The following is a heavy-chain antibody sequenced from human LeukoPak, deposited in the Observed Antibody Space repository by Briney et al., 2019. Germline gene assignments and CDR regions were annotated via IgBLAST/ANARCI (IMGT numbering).Heavy chain of an antibody. Sequence: SVKVSCKASGGTFSSYAISWVRQAPGQGLEWMGGIIPIFGTANYAQKFQGRVTITADESTSTAYMELSSLRSEDTAVYYCARVPGRGYSSSWYLGYWGQGTLVTVSS. CDR3: ARVPGRGYSSSWYLGY. J-gene: IGHJ4*02. CDR2: IIPIFGTA. V-gene: IGHV1-69*13. D-gene: IGHD6-13*01. CDR1: GGTFSSYA.